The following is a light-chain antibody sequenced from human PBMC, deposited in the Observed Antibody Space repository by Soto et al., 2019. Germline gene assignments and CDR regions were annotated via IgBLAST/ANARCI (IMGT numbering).Light chain of an antibody. V-gene: IGKV3-20*01. Sequence: EIVLTQSPGTLSLSPGESATLSGRASHTISSSYLAWYQQKPGQAPRLLMYGISRRATGIPDRFSGSGSGTDFTLTISRLESEDFAVYYCQQYETSSPRTFGQGTKVEIK. CDR2: GIS. J-gene: IGKJ1*01. CDR3: QQYETSSPRT. CDR1: HTISSSY.